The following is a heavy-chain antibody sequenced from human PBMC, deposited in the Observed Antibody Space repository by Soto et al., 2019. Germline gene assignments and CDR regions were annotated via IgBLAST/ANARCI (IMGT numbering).Heavy chain of an antibody. CDR1: GFTLSDHH. CDR3: ARIPRRGDYEQVDY. J-gene: IGHJ4*02. D-gene: IGHD4-17*01. CDR2: IVNRTNTYTT. V-gene: IGHV3-72*01. Sequence: AGGSLRLSCAASGFTLSDHHMDWVRQAPEKGLEWVGRIVNRTNTYTTEYAASVKGRFTMSRDDSMHSVYLQINNLKTEDTSVYYCARIPRRGDYEQVDYWGQGTLVTVSS.